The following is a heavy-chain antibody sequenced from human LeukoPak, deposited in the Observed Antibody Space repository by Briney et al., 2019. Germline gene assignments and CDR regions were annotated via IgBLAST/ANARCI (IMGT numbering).Heavy chain of an antibody. V-gene: IGHV3-48*03. Sequence: PGGSLRLSCEDSGFTFRSYEMNWVRQAPGKGLEWIAYLSSSGSAFSYADSVKGRFTIARDNAKNSVYLEMNSLRSDDTAVYYCAREGGIRGDFLGNWFDPWGQGTLVTVSS. D-gene: IGHD3-10*01. CDR3: AREGGIRGDFLGNWFDP. CDR2: LSSSGSAF. CDR1: GFTFRSYE. J-gene: IGHJ5*02.